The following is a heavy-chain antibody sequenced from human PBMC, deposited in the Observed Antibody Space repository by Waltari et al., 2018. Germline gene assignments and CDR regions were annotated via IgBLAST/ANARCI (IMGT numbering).Heavy chain of an antibody. J-gene: IGHJ6*03. CDR3: ARGYYYGSGSYRKSYYYYMDV. Sequence: QVQLQQWGAGLLTPSETLSLTCAVYGGSFSGYSWIWIRKPPGNGLAWIGEINHSGSTNYNPSLKSRVTISVDTSKNQFSLKLSSVTAADTAVYYCARGYYYGSGSYRKSYYYYMDVWGKGTTVTISS. CDR2: INHSGST. V-gene: IGHV4-34*01. D-gene: IGHD3-10*01. CDR1: GGSFSGYS.